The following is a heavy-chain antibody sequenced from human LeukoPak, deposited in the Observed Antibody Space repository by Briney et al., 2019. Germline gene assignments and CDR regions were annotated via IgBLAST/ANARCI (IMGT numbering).Heavy chain of an antibody. D-gene: IGHD3-16*01. CDR2: ISDTGGST. Sequence: GGTLRLSCVASEFTFSRSGMTWVRQAPGKGLEWVSTISDTGGSTYYTDSVKGRFTISRDNSKNTLHLQMNSLRAEDTAIYYCAKASLCSSAACYAFDIWGQGTMVTVSS. J-gene: IGHJ3*02. CDR3: AKASLCSSAACYAFDI. V-gene: IGHV3-23*01. CDR1: EFTFSRSG.